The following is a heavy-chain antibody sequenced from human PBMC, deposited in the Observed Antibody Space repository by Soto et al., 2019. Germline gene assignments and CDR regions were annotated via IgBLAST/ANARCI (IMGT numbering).Heavy chain of an antibody. Sequence: SETLSLTCTVSGGSISSSSYYWGWIRQPPGKGLEWIGSIYYSGSTYYNPSLKSRVTISVDTSKNQFSLKLSSVTAADTAVYYCASTIAVAGTNYWGQGTLVTVSS. CDR2: IYYSGST. CDR1: GGSISSSSYY. D-gene: IGHD6-19*01. CDR3: ASTIAVAGTNY. V-gene: IGHV4-39*01. J-gene: IGHJ4*02.